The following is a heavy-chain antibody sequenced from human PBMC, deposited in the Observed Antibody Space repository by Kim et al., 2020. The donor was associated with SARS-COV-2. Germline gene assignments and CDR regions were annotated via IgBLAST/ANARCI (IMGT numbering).Heavy chain of an antibody. CDR2: IYYSGST. V-gene: IGHV4-59*13. Sequence: SETLSLTCTVSGGSISSYYWSWIRQPPGKGLEWIGYIYYSGSTNYNPSLKSRVTISVDTSKNQFSLKLSSVTAADTAVYYCARGSRNYDFWSGYYRDYYYYGMDVWGQGTTVTVSS. CDR1: GGSISSYY. J-gene: IGHJ6*02. D-gene: IGHD3-3*01. CDR3: ARGSRNYDFWSGYYRDYYYYGMDV.